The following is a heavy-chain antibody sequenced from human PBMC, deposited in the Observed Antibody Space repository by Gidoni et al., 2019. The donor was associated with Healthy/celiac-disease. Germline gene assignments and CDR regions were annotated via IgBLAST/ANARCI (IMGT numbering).Heavy chain of an antibody. CDR3: ARGVRIAAAGVPDYYYYGMDV. Sequence: QVQLVQSGAAVKKPGSSVKVSCKASGGTFSSYAISWVRQAPGQGLEWMGGIIPIFGTANYAQKFQGRVTITADESTSTAYMELSSLRSEDTAVYYCARGVRIAAAGVPDYYYYGMDVWGQGTTVTVSS. V-gene: IGHV1-69*01. CDR1: GGTFSSYA. J-gene: IGHJ6*02. D-gene: IGHD6-13*01. CDR2: IIPIFGTA.